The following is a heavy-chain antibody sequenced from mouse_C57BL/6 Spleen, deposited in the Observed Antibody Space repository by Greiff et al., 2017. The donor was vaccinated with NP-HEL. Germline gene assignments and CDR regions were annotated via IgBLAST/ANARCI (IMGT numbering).Heavy chain of an antibody. CDR3: ARESV. V-gene: IGHV1-50*01. CDR2: IDPSDSYT. J-gene: IGHJ1*03. Sequence: QVQLQQPGAELVKPGASVKLSCKASGYTFTSYWMQWVKQRPGQGLEWIGEIDPSDSYTNYNQKFKGKATLTVDQSSSTAYMQLSSLTSADSAVYYCARESVWGTGTTVTVAS. CDR1: GYTFTSYW.